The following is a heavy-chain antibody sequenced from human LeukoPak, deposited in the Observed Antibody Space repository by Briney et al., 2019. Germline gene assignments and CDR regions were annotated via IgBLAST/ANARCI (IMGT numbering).Heavy chain of an antibody. J-gene: IGHJ4*02. CDR2: IRYDGSNK. V-gene: IGHV3-30*02. CDR1: GFTFSSYG. CDR3: ARDRPPTDF. Sequence: SGGSLRLSCAASGFTFSSYGMHWVRQAPGKGLEWVAFIRYDGSNKYYADSVKGRFTISRDNSKNTLYLQMNSLRAEDTAVYYCARDRPPTDFWGQGTLVTVSS. D-gene: IGHD6-6*01.